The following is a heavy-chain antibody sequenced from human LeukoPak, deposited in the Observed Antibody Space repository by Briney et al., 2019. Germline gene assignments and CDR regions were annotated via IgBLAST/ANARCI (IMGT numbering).Heavy chain of an antibody. D-gene: IGHD3-22*01. J-gene: IGHJ4*02. Sequence: SVKVSCKASGGSFSRYAISWVRQAPGQGLERMGGIIPIFGTANYAQKFQGRVTITADESTRTAYMELRTLRSEDTAIYYCARGSGETGGYYYVYWGRGTPVTVSS. CDR1: GGSFSRYA. V-gene: IGHV1-69*13. CDR3: ARGSGETGGYYYVY. CDR2: IIPIFGTA.